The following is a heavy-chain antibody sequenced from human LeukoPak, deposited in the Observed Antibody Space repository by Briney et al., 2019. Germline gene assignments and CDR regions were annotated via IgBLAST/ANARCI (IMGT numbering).Heavy chain of an antibody. J-gene: IGHJ4*02. V-gene: IGHV4-39*01. CDR1: GGSISVRRHY. CDR3: ARHWDEVDY. D-gene: IGHD1-26*01. CDR2: LYFSGIP. Sequence: SETLSLTCSVSGGSISVRRHYWGWIRQSPGKGLEWIGSLYFSGIPYYNSSLKSRVTISVDTSKNQFFLNLSSVTAADTAVYYCARHWDEVDYWGQGTLVTVSS.